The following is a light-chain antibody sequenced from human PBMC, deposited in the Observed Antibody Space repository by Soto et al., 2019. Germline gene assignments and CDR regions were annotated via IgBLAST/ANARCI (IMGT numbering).Light chain of an antibody. J-gene: IGKJ2*01. CDR1: QSISNY. CDR2: IAS. CDR3: QQSYSTPYT. V-gene: IGKV1-39*01. Sequence: DILTTRSPSSLSACVRARVTITCRASQSISNYLNWYQQKPGKAPNLLIYIASNLHSGVPSRFSGSGSGTDFTLTISSLQPEDFATYYCQQSYSTPYTLGQGTKVDIK.